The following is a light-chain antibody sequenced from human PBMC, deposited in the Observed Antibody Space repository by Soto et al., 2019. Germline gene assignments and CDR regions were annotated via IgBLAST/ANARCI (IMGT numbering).Light chain of an antibody. V-gene: IGKV3D-20*02. Sequence: VLTQSPGTLSLSPGERATLSCRASRSVSSSYLAWYQQKPGQAPRLLIYGASNRATGIPARFSGSGSGTDFTLTISGLEPEDFAFYYCQHRSTWPITFGQGTRLEI. CDR2: GAS. J-gene: IGKJ5*01. CDR3: QHRSTWPIT. CDR1: RSVSSSY.